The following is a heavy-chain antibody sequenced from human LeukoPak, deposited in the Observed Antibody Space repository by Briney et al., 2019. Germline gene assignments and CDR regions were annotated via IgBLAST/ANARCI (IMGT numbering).Heavy chain of an antibody. CDR1: GGSISSSSYY. CDR2: IYYSGST. Sequence: SETLSLTCTVSGGSISSSSYYWGWIRQPPGKGMEWIGSIYYSGSTYYNPPLKTRVPIYVDTSKNQFYLKLSSVTAADTAVYYCASDLSYNWNSWWGQGTLVTVSS. V-gene: IGHV4-39*01. J-gene: IGHJ4*02. D-gene: IGHD1-7*01. CDR3: ASDLSYNWNSW.